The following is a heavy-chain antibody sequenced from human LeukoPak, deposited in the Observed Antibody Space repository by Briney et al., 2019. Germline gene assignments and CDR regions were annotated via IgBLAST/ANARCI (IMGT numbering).Heavy chain of an antibody. Sequence: GGSLRLSCAASGFTFSSYEMNWVRQAPGKGLEWVSYISSSGSTIYYADSVKGRFTISRDNAKNSLYLQMNSLRAEDTAVYYCARDPPTYYYGSGSPPSFDYWGQGTLVTVSS. J-gene: IGHJ4*02. CDR3: ARDPPTYYYGSGSPPSFDY. D-gene: IGHD3-10*01. CDR1: GFTFSSYE. CDR2: ISSSGSTI. V-gene: IGHV3-48*03.